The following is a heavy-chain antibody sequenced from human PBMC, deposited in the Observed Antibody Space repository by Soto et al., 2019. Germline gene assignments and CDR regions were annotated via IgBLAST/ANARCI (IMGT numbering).Heavy chain of an antibody. CDR2: IYYSGST. D-gene: IGHD6-13*01. Sequence: QVQLQESGPGLVKPSETLSLTCTVSGGSISSYYWSWIRQPPGKGLEWIGYIYYSGSTNYNPSLKSRVTISVDTSKNQFSLKLSSVTAADTAVYYCARISSSREYWGQGTLVTGSS. CDR1: GGSISSYY. V-gene: IGHV4-59*01. CDR3: ARISSSREY. J-gene: IGHJ4*02.